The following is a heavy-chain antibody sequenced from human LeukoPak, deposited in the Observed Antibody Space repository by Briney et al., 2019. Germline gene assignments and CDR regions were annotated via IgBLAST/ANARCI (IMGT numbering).Heavy chain of an antibody. V-gene: IGHV3-66*01. Sequence: GGSLRLSCVVSGFTFSSYAMSWVRQTPGKGLEWVSVIYSGGSTYYADSVKGRFTISRDNSKNTLYLQMNSLRAEDTAVYYCARDMYYYGSGSYYRYFQHWGQGTLVTVSS. CDR2: IYSGGST. D-gene: IGHD3-10*01. CDR1: GFTFSSYA. J-gene: IGHJ1*01. CDR3: ARDMYYYGSGSYYRYFQH.